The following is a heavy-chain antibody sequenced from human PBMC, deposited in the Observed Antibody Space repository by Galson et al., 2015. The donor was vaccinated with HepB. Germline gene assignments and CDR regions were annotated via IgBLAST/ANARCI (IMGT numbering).Heavy chain of an antibody. CDR3: ARGGRWESYPTPFDY. CDR2: IGAYNGNT. CDR1: GYTFTSYG. V-gene: IGHV1-18*01. J-gene: IGHJ4*02. Sequence: SVKVSCKASGYTFTSYGISWVRQAPGQGLEWMGWIGAYNGNTNYAQKLQGRVTMTTDTSTSTAYMELRSLRSDDTAVYYCARGGRWESYPTPFDYWGQGTLVTVSS. D-gene: IGHD1-26*01.